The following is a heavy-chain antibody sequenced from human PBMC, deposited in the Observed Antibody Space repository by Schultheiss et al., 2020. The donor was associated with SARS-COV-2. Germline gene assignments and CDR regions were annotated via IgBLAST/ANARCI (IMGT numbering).Heavy chain of an antibody. CDR2: IYTSGST. CDR1: GGSISSYY. D-gene: IGHD2-8*01. Sequence: SETLSLTCTVSGGSISSYYWSWIRQPAGKGLEWIGRIYTSGSTNYNPSLKSRVTMSVDTSKNQFSLKLSSVTAADTAVYYCARSGGYCTNGVCNKNWFDPWGQGTLVTVSS. J-gene: IGHJ5*02. V-gene: IGHV4-4*07. CDR3: ARSGGYCTNGVCNKNWFDP.